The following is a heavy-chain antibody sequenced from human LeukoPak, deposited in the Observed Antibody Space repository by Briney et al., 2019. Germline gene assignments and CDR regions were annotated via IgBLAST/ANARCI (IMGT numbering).Heavy chain of an antibody. D-gene: IGHD6-13*01. CDR1: GYTFTSYA. CDR2: INAGNGNT. J-gene: IGHJ6*02. V-gene: IGHV1-3*01. Sequence: ASVKVSCKASGYTFTSYAMHWVRQAPGQRLEWMGWINAGNGNTKYSQKFQGRVTITRDTSASTAYMELSSLRSEDTAVYYCARDQEEGAAAGSAYYYYGMDVWGQGTTVTVSS. CDR3: ARDQEEGAAAGSAYYYYGMDV.